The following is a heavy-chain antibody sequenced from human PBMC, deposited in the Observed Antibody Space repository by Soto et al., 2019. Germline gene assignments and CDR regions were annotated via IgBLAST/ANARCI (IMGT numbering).Heavy chain of an antibody. CDR1: GFTFSTCS. J-gene: IGHJ4*02. CDR3: ARIDDYGATPLDY. CDR2: ISGSSRNM. V-gene: IGHV3-21*01. Sequence: GGSLRLSCAASGFTFSTCSMNWVRQAPGKGLEWVSSISGSSRNMYYADSVKGRFTISRDNAKNSLYLQMNSLRAEDTAVYYCARIDDYGATPLDYWGQGTLVTVPS. D-gene: IGHD4-17*01.